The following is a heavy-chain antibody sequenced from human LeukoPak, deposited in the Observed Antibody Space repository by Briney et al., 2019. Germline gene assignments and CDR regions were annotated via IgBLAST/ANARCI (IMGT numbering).Heavy chain of an antibody. D-gene: IGHD2-2*01. J-gene: IGHJ4*02. V-gene: IGHV5-51*01. Sequence: GESLKISRSASGYSFTTYWIVWVRQVPGKGLEWMGLIKTGDSDTQYSPSFQGQVTISVDKSINTAYLQWSSLKASDSAMYYCARKFSSSADFWGPGTLVTVAS. CDR1: GYSFTTYW. CDR3: ARKFSSSADF. CDR2: IKTGDSDT.